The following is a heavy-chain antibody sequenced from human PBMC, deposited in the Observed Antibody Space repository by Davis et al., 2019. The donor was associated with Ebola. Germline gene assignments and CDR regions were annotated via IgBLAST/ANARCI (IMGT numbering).Heavy chain of an antibody. D-gene: IGHD3-16*01. CDR2: ISSSSSTI. Sequence: GESLKISCAASGFTFSSYSMNWVRQAPGKGLEWVSYISSSSSTIYYADSVKGRFTFSRDNAKNSLYLQMNSLRDEDTAVYYCARGSVWGYWGQGTLVTVSS. CDR3: ARGSVWGY. V-gene: IGHV3-48*02. J-gene: IGHJ4*02. CDR1: GFTFSSYS.